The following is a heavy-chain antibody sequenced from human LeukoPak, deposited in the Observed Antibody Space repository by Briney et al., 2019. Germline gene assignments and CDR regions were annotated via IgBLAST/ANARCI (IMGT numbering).Heavy chain of an antibody. CDR1: GFTFSSYA. Sequence: GGSLRLSCAASGFTFSSYAMSWVRQAPGKGLGWVSAISGSGGSTYYADSVKGRFTISRDNSKHTLYLQMNSLRAEDTAVYYCAKFERVAGAPCFDYWGQGTLVTVSS. CDR3: AKFERVAGAPCFDY. CDR2: ISGSGGST. V-gene: IGHV3-23*01. J-gene: IGHJ4*02. D-gene: IGHD6-19*01.